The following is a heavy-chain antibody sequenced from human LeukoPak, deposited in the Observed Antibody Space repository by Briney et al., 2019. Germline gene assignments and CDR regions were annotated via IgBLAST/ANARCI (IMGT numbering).Heavy chain of an antibody. CDR3: ATVVVVAAKGFDPFDP. D-gene: IGHD2-15*01. CDR2: INANSGGT. J-gene: IGHJ5*02. Sequence: ASVKVSCKASGYTFTGYYTHWVRQAPGQGLEWMGRINANSGGTNYAQKFQGRVTMTRDTSISTAYMELSRLRSDDTAVYYCATVVVVAAKGFDPFDPWGQGTLVTVSS. V-gene: IGHV1-2*06. CDR1: GYTFTGYY.